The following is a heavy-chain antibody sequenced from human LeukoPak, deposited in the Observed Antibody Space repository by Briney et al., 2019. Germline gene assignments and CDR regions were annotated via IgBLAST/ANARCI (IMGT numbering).Heavy chain of an antibody. J-gene: IGHJ4*02. CDR3: AKGPQLGSGYHPDY. CDR1: GFTFSSAA. CDR2: ITGSDDKT. D-gene: IGHD3-22*01. V-gene: IGHV3-23*01. Sequence: GGSLRLSCAASGFTFSSAATTWVRQAPGQGLEWVSTITGSDDKTYYADSVKGRFTLSRDYSRNTVHLQMNILRAEDTAIYYCAKGPQLGSGYHPDYWGQGTLVTVSS.